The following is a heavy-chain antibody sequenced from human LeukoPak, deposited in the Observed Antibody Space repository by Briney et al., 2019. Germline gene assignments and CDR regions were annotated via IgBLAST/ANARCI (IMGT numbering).Heavy chain of an antibody. D-gene: IGHD3-9*01. CDR3: AREYYDILTGYYKDY. Sequence: SETLSLTCTVSGGSISGYHWSWIRQPPGKGLEWIAYIYHGGSTNYNPSLKSRVAMSVDTSKNQFSLNLNSVTAADTAVYYCAREYYDILTGYYKDYWGQGTLVTVSS. CDR2: IYHGGST. J-gene: IGHJ4*02. V-gene: IGHV4-59*01. CDR1: GGSISGYH.